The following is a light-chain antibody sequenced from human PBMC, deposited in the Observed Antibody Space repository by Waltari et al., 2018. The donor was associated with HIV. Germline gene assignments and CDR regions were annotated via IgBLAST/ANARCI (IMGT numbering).Light chain of an antibody. J-gene: IGKJ3*01. CDR3: QQQNTYPLT. CDR1: QAIMHY. Sequence: DILLTQSPRVLSASVGDRVTITCRASQAIMHYVAWYQQHPGRAPKLLIYGASTLQSGAPSRFSGSGSGTQFTLTITSLQPEDFATYYCQQQNTYPLTFGPGTRVDVK. CDR2: GAS. V-gene: IGKV1-9*01.